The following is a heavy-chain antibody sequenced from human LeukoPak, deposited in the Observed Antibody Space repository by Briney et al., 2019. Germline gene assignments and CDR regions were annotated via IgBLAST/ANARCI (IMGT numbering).Heavy chain of an antibody. V-gene: IGHV3-74*01. CDR1: GFTFSSYW. CDR2: SNSDGSST. Sequence: PGGSLRLSCAASGFTFSSYWMHWVRQAPGKGLVWVSRSNSDGSSTNYADSVKGRFTISRDNSKNTLYLQMNSLRAEDTAVYYCAKETAVVGWYHGMDVWGQWTTVTVSS. J-gene: IGHJ6*02. D-gene: IGHD6-19*01. CDR3: AKETAVVGWYHGMDV.